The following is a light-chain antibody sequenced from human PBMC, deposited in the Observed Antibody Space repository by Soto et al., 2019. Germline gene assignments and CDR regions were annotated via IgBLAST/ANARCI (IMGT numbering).Light chain of an antibody. CDR2: GVS. CDR1: HSVRSNF. V-gene: IGKV3-20*01. J-gene: IGKJ1*01. CDR3: QQYDSSWT. Sequence: EIVLTQSPGTLSLSPGERATLSCRASHSVRSNFLAWYQQKPGQAPILVIYGVSRRATGIPDRFSGSGSGTDFTLTISRLEPEDFAVYYCQQYDSSWTFGQGTKVEIK.